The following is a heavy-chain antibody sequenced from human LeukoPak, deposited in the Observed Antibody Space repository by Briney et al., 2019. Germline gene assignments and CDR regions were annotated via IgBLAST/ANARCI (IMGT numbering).Heavy chain of an antibody. CDR3: ARLYVTRAEAMDV. D-gene: IGHD2-8*01. V-gene: IGHV1-69*01. CDR2: IIPIFGTA. CDR1: GGTFSSYA. Sequence: SVKVSCKASGGTFSSYAISWVRQAPGQGLEWMGGIIPIFGTANYAQKFQGRVTITADESTSTAYMELSSLRSDDTAVYYCARLYVTRAEAMDVWGQGTTVTVSS. J-gene: IGHJ6*02.